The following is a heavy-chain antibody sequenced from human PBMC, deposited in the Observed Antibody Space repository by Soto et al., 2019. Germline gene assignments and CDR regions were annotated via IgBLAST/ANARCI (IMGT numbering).Heavy chain of an antibody. CDR2: ISGRGDDT. J-gene: IGHJ4*02. CDR3: ARAQPTYSSSYFDY. V-gene: IGHV3-23*01. D-gene: IGHD3-22*01. Sequence: GGSLRLSCAASGFTFSSYAMSWVRQAPGKGLEWVSTISGRGDDTYYTDSVKGRFTISRDNSKNTLYVHMNSLRAEDTAVYYCARAQPTYSSSYFDYWGEGTLVTVSS. CDR1: GFTFSSYA.